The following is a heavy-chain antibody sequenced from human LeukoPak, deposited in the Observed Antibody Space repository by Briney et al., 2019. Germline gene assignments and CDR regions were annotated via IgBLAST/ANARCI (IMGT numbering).Heavy chain of an antibody. J-gene: IGHJ6*03. CDR2: INHSGST. V-gene: IGHV4-34*01. CDR1: GFTFSSYT. D-gene: IGHD3-22*01. CDR3: ARHPPRYYYRDYYYYMDV. Sequence: GSLRLSCAASGFTFSSYTMNWVRQPPGKGLEWIGEINHSGSTNYNPSLKSRVTISVDTSKNQFSLKLSSVTAADTAVYYCARHPPRYYYRDYYYYMDVWGKGTTVTISS.